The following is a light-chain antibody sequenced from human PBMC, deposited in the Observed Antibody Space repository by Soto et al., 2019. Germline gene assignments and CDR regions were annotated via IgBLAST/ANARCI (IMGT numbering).Light chain of an antibody. Sequence: DIQMTQSPSSLSASVGDRVTITCQASQDISNYLNWYQQKPGKAPKLLIYDASNLETGVPSRFCGSGSGTDFTFTISILQPEDIATYYCHQYDNLPLGFGPGTKVDIK. CDR3: HQYDNLPLG. CDR2: DAS. V-gene: IGKV1-33*01. CDR1: QDISNY. J-gene: IGKJ3*01.